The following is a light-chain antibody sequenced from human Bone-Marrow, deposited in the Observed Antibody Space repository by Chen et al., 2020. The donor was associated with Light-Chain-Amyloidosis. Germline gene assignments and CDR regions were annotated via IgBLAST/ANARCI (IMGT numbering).Light chain of an antibody. CDR2: YNS. J-gene: IGLJ3*02. CDR3: QVWDSSSDHPGWV. CDR1: NIGTKS. V-gene: IGLV3-21*04. Sequence: SYVLTQPPSVSVAPGKTARITCGGNNIGTKSVHWYQQRPGLAPVLVIYYNSDRPSGIPERFSGSNSGNTATLTISRVEAGDEADFYCQVWDSSSDHPGWVFGGGTNLAVL.